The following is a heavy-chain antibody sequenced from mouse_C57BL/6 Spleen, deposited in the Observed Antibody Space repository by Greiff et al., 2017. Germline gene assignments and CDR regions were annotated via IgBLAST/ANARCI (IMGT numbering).Heavy chain of an antibody. CDR1: GYNFTSYW. Sequence: VQLKESGAELVRPGSSVKLSCKASGYNFTSYWMHWVKQRPIQGLEWIGNIDPYDSETHYNQKFKDKATLTVDKSSSTAYMQLSSRTSEDSAVYYCARRNSNYGYFDVWGTGTTVTVSS. D-gene: IGHD2-5*01. J-gene: IGHJ1*03. CDR3: ARRNSNYGYFDV. V-gene: IGHV1-52*01. CDR2: IDPYDSET.